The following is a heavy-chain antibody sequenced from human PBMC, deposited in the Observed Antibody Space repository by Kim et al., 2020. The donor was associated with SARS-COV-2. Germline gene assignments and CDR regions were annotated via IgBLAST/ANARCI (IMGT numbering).Heavy chain of an antibody. CDR3: ARLRRDGYKLYYFDY. V-gene: IGHV4-59*01. Sequence: PSRKRLVTISVDTSKNQFSLKLSSVTAADTAVYYCARLRRDGYKLYYFDYWGQGTLVTVSS. D-gene: IGHD5-12*01. J-gene: IGHJ4*02.